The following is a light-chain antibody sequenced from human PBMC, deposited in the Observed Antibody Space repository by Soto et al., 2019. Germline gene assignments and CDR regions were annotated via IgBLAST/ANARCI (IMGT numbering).Light chain of an antibody. V-gene: IGKV1-5*01. J-gene: IGKJ4*01. CDR1: QSISSY. CDR2: DAS. Sequence: DIQMTQSPSSLSASVGDRVTITCRASQSISSYLNWYQQKPGKAPKLLIYDASSLESGVPSRFSGSGSGTEFTLTISSLQPDDFATYYCQQYNSYSLTFGGGTK. CDR3: QQYNSYSLT.